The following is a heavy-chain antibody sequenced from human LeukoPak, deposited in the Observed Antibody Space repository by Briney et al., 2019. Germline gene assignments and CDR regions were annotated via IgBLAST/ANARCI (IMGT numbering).Heavy chain of an antibody. D-gene: IGHD6-19*01. J-gene: IGHJ4*02. CDR2: IYDSGST. CDR1: GGSIRSSYYY. CDR3: ARALGEQWQDYYFDY. Sequence: PSETLSLTCTVSGGSIRSSYYYWGWIRQPPGKGLEWIGSIYDSGSTYYNPSLKSRVTISVDTSKNQFSLKLSSVTAADTAVYYCARALGEQWQDYYFDYWGQGTLVTVSS. V-gene: IGHV4-39*07.